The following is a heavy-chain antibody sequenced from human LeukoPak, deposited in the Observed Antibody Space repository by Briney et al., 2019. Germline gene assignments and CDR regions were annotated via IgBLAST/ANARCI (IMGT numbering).Heavy chain of an antibody. D-gene: IGHD2-15*01. CDR3: ARGARTRIDY. J-gene: IGHJ4*02. Sequence: SETLSLTCAVYGGSFSGYYWSWIRQPPGKGLEWIGEINHSGSTNYNPSLESRVTISVDTSKNQFSLKLSSVTAADTAVYYCARGARTRIDYWGQGTLVTVSS. CDR1: GGSFSGYY. V-gene: IGHV4-34*01. CDR2: INHSGST.